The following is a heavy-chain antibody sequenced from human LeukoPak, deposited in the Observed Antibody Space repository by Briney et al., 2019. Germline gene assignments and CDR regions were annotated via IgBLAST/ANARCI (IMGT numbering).Heavy chain of an antibody. CDR3: ARALYYSNYLGY. CDR2: INSDGSST. Sequence: GGSLRLSCAASGFTFSSYAMSWVRQAPGKGLEWVSRINSDGSSTNYADSVKGRFTISRDNAKNTLYLQMNSLRVEDTAVYYCARALYYSNYLGYWGQGTLVSVSS. V-gene: IGHV3-74*01. J-gene: IGHJ4*02. D-gene: IGHD2-2*01. CDR1: GFTFSSYA.